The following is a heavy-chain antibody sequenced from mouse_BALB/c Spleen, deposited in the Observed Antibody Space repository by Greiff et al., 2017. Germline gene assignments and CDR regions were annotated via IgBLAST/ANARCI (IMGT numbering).Heavy chain of an antibody. D-gene: IGHD2-4*01. CDR3: ATGNDYTIAY. Sequence: EVQGVESGGGLVKPGGSLKLSCAASGFTFSSYAMSWVRQSPEKRLEWVAEISSGGSYTYYPDTVTGRFTISRDNAKNTLYLEMSSLRSEDTAMYYCATGNDYTIAYWGQGTLVTVSA. V-gene: IGHV5-9-4*01. CDR1: GFTFSSYA. CDR2: ISSGGSYT. J-gene: IGHJ3*01.